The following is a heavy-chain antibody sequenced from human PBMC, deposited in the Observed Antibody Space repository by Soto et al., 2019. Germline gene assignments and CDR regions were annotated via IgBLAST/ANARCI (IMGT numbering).Heavy chain of an antibody. V-gene: IGHV3-33*01. J-gene: IGHJ5*02. CDR3: ARDYQLLSDERGWFDP. CDR2: IWYDGSNK. CDR1: GFTFSSYG. D-gene: IGHD2-2*01. Sequence: GGSLRLSCAASGFTFSSYGMHWVRQAPGKGLEWVAVIWYDGSNKYYADSVKGRFTISRDNSKNTLYLQMNSLRAEDTAVYYCARDYQLLSDERGWFDPWGQGTLVTVSS.